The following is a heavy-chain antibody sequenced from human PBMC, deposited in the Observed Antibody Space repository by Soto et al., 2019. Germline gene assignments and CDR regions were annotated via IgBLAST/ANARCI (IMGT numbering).Heavy chain of an antibody. CDR2: ISGSGGST. J-gene: IGHJ4*02. D-gene: IGHD3-3*01. CDR3: AKDMDYDFWSGFDY. Sequence: GGSLRLSCAASGFTFSSYAMSWVRQAPGKGLEWVSAISGSGGSTYYADSVKGRFTISRDNSKDTLYLQMNSLRAEDTAVYYCAKDMDYDFWSGFDYWGQGTLVTVSS. V-gene: IGHV3-23*01. CDR1: GFTFSSYA.